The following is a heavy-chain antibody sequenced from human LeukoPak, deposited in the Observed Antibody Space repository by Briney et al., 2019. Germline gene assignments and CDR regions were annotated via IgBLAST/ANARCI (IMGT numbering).Heavy chain of an antibody. CDR3: ATVAVAMDY. CDR1: GGSINISRYY. V-gene: IGHV4-39*01. J-gene: IGHJ4*02. Sequence: SETLSLTCTVSGGSINISRYYWGWIRQPPGKGLEWIGSLYFSGNSYYNPSLKSRVTISVNSSKNQFSLRLTSVTAADTAVYYCATVAVAMDYWGQGTLVTVSS. CDR2: LYFSGNS. D-gene: IGHD6-19*01.